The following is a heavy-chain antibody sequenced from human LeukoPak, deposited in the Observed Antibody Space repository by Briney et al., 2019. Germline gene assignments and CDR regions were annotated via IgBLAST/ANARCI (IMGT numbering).Heavy chain of an antibody. CDR2: TRYDGSNK. Sequence: PGGSLRLSCAASGFTFSSYGMHWVRQAPGKGLEWVAFTRYDGSNKYYADSVKGRFTISRDNSKNTLYLQMNSLRAEDTAVYYCARQVDGYKTLYYFDYWGQGTLVTVSS. CDR1: GFTFSSYG. D-gene: IGHD5-24*01. J-gene: IGHJ4*02. V-gene: IGHV3-30*02. CDR3: ARQVDGYKTLYYFDY.